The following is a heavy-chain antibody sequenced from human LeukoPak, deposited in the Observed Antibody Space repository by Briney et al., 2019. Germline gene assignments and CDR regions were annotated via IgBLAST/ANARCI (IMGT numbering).Heavy chain of an antibody. D-gene: IGHD3-22*01. Sequence: ASVKVSCKASGYTFTGYYMHWVRQAPGQGLEWMGWINPNSGGTNYAQKFQGRVTMTRDTSISTAYMELSRLRSEDTAVYYCARGAYYYDSSGYTGFGMDVWGQGTTVTVSS. V-gene: IGHV1-2*02. J-gene: IGHJ6*02. CDR3: ARGAYYYDSSGYTGFGMDV. CDR1: GYTFTGYY. CDR2: INPNSGGT.